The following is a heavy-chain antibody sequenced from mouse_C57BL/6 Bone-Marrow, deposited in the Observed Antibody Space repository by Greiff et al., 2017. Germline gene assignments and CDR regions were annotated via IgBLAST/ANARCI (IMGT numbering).Heavy chain of an antibody. D-gene: IGHD1-1*01. V-gene: IGHV5-4*03. J-gene: IGHJ3*01. Sequence: DVKLQESGGGLVKPGGSLKLSCAASGFTFSSYAMSWVRQTPEKRLEWVATISDGGSYTYYPDNVKGRFTISRDNAKNNLYLQMSHLKSEDTAMYYCARSSYYYGSLFAYWGQGTLVTVSA. CDR3: ARSSYYYGSLFAY. CDR2: ISDGGSYT. CDR1: GFTFSSYA.